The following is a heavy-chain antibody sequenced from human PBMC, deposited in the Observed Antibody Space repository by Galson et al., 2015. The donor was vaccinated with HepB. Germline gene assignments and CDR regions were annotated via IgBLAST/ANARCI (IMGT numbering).Heavy chain of an antibody. CDR1: GFTFSSHG. Sequence: SLRLSCAASGFTFSSHGMSWVRQAPGKGLEWVSGIDTDGSSTTYANSVKGRFTISRDNVNNTLHLQMNSLRAEDTAVYYCARSRVERAVAGTFDSWGQGTLVTVSS. CDR3: ARSRVERAVAGTFDS. CDR2: IDTDGSST. V-gene: IGHV3-74*01. J-gene: IGHJ4*02. D-gene: IGHD6-19*01.